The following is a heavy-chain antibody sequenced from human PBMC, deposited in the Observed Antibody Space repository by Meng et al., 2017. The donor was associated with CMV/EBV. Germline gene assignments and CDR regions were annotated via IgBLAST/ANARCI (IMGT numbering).Heavy chain of an antibody. V-gene: IGHV3-66*02. J-gene: IGHJ4*02. CDR1: GFTVSSNY. D-gene: IGHD3-22*01. CDR2: IYSGGST. CDR3: ARARKYYYDTPGDFDY. Sequence: GESPKISCAASGFTVSSNYMSWVRQAPGKGLEWVSVIYSGGSTYYADSVKGRFTISRDNSKNTLYLQMNSLRAEDTAVYYCARARKYYYDTPGDFDYWGQGTLVTVSS.